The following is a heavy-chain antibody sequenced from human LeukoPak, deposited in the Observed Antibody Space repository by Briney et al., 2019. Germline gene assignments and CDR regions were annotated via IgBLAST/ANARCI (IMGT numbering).Heavy chain of an antibody. CDR1: GYTFTSYG. J-gene: IGHJ4*02. CDR3: ARESFSTVTTFPLDY. V-gene: IGHV1-18*01. D-gene: IGHD4-17*01. Sequence: GASVKVSCKASGYTFTSYGISWVRQAPGQGLEWMGWISAYNGNTNYAQKLQGRVTMTTDTSTSTAYMELRSLRSDDTAVYYCARESFSTVTTFPLDYWGQGTLVTVSS. CDR2: ISAYNGNT.